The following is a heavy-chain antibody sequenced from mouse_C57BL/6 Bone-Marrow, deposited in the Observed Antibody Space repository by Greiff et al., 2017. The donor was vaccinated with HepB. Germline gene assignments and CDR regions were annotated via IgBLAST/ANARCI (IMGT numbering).Heavy chain of an antibody. CDR2: ISNLAYSI. CDR3: ARQNCGSSYYFDY. D-gene: IGHD1-1*01. CDR1: GFTFSDYG. V-gene: IGHV5-15*01. J-gene: IGHJ2*01. Sequence: EVKLQESGGGLVQPGGSLKLSCAASGFTFSDYGMAWVRQAPRKGPEWVAFISNLAYSIYYADTVTGRFTISRENAKNTLYLEMSSLRSEDTAMYYCARQNCGSSYYFDYWGQGTTLTVSS.